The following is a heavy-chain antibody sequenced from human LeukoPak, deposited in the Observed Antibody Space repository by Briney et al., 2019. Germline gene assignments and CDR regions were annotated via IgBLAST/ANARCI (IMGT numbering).Heavy chain of an antibody. V-gene: IGHV4-61*08. Sequence: SETLSLTCTVSGGSISSGGYYWSWIRQHPGKGLEWIGYIYYSGSTNYNPSLKSRVTISVDTSKNQFSLKLSSVTAADTAVYYCARGIAVAGPPAFDYWGQGTLVTVSS. D-gene: IGHD6-19*01. J-gene: IGHJ4*02. CDR3: ARGIAVAGPPAFDY. CDR1: GGSISSGGYY. CDR2: IYYSGST.